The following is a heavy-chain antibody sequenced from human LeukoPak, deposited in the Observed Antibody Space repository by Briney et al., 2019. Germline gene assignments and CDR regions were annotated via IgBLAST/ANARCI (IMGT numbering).Heavy chain of an antibody. Sequence: GGSLRLSCAASGFTFSSYAMSWVRQAPGKGLEWVSGIRGSVGSTYYADSVKGRFTISRDNSKNTLYLQMNSLRAEDTAVYYCAKDGGKADDYWGQGTLVTVSS. CDR2: IRGSVGST. CDR3: AKDGGKADDY. V-gene: IGHV3-23*01. J-gene: IGHJ4*02. CDR1: GFTFSSYA. D-gene: IGHD3-3*01.